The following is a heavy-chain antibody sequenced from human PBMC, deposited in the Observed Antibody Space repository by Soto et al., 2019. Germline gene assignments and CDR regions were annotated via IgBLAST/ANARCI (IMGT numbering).Heavy chain of an antibody. D-gene: IGHD2-2*01. Sequence: PSETLSLTCTVSGGSISSYYWSWIRQPPGKGLEWIGYIYYSGSTNYNPSLKSRVTISVDTSKNQFSLKLSSVTAADTAVYYCARDFSYQLGWFDPWGQGTLVTVSS. CDR3: ARDFSYQLGWFDP. CDR2: IYYSGST. J-gene: IGHJ5*02. V-gene: IGHV4-59*01. CDR1: GGSISSYY.